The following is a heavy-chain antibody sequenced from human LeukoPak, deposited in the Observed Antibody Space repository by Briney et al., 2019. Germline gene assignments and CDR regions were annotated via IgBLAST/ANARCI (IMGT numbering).Heavy chain of an antibody. D-gene: IGHD3-10*01. Sequence: GGSLRLSCAASGFTVSSNYMSWVRQAPGKGLEWVSVIYSGGSTYYADSVKGRFTISRDNSKNTLYLQMNSLRAEDTAVYYCAKEVRVEVRAHKTYYYYYMDVWGKGTTVTVSS. V-gene: IGHV3-53*01. J-gene: IGHJ6*03. CDR1: GFTVSSNY. CDR3: AKEVRVEVRAHKTYYYYYMDV. CDR2: IYSGGST.